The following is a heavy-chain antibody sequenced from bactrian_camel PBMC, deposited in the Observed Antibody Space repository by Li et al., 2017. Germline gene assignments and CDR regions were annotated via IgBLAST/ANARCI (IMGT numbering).Heavy chain of an antibody. J-gene: IGHJ4*01. D-gene: IGHD1*01. Sequence: HVQLVESGGGSVQAGGSLKLSCAGSAYITEQCGMGWYRQAAGKEVNLVSLRRDGTIIYADSVKGRFTLSQDNAKAPTIMLTLQMDSLNTEDTAMYYCVAERPWKMGTCADNYWGQGTQVTVS. CDR3: VAERPWKMGTCADNY. V-gene: IGHV3S53*01. CDR1: AYITEQCG. CDR2: LRRDGTI.